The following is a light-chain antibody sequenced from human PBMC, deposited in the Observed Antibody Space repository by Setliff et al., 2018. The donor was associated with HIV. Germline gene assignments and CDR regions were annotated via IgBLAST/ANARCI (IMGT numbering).Light chain of an antibody. CDR1: SSDIGFYNY. Sequence: QSALTQPASVSGSPGQSITISCAGTSSDIGFYNYVSWYQRHPGKAPKLMIYEVNTRPSGVSNRFAGSKSGNTASLTISGLQPEDEADYYCSSYTLNTSYVFGTGTKVTVL. J-gene: IGLJ1*01. CDR3: SSYTLNTSYV. V-gene: IGLV2-14*01. CDR2: EVN.